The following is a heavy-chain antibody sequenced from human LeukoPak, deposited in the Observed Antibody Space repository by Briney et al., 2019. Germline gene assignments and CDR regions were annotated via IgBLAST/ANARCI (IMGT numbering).Heavy chain of an antibody. J-gene: IGHJ3*02. CDR2: ISGSGGST. Sequence: GGSLRLSCAASRFTFSSYAMSWVRQAPGKGLEWVSAISGSGGSTYYADSVKGRFTISRDNSKNTLYLQMNSLRAEDTAVYYCAKDLHLRSNFLAFDIWGQGTMVTVSS. CDR1: RFTFSSYA. V-gene: IGHV3-23*01. D-gene: IGHD3-3*01. CDR3: AKDLHLRSNFLAFDI.